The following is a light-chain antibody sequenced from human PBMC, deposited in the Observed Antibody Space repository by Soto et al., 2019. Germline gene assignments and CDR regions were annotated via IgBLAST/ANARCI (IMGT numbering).Light chain of an antibody. CDR1: QSGSSSY. CDR3: QHYRSAPLP. CDR2: AAS. V-gene: IGKV3-20*01. Sequence: EIVLTQSPGTLSLSPGDRATLSCRVSQSGSSSYLAWYQHKFGQAPRLLIYAASSRASGTPDRFSGSGSGTDFTLTISRLEPEDFAMYYCQHYRSAPLPFGGGTKVEIK. J-gene: IGKJ4*01.